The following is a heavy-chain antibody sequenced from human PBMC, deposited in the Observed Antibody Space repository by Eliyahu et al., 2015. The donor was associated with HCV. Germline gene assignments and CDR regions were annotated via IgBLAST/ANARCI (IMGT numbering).Heavy chain of an antibody. CDR3: ARGGANVTRWFDP. Sequence: QVQLQQWGAGLLKPSEXLSLTCAVYGGXFSGYYWSWIRQPPGKGLXWIGEINHSGSTNHNPSLKSRVTISVDTSKNQFSLKLSSVTAADTAVYYCARGGANVTRWFDPWGQGTLVTVSS. J-gene: IGHJ5*02. CDR2: INHSGST. V-gene: IGHV4-34*01. CDR1: GGXFSGYY. D-gene: IGHD1-26*01.